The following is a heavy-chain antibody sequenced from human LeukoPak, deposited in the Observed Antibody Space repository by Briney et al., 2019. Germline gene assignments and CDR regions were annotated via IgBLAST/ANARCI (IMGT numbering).Heavy chain of an antibody. D-gene: IGHD2/OR15-2a*01. CDR1: GGSISSGGYY. CDR3: ARDAENKNENINWFDP. V-gene: IGHV4-30-2*01. Sequence: SQTLSLTCTVSGGSISSGGYYWSWIRQPPGKGLEWIGYIYHSGSTNYNPSLKSRVTMSVDTSKNQFSLKLSSVTAADTAVYYCARDAENKNENINWFDPWGQGTLVTVSS. CDR2: IYHSGST. J-gene: IGHJ5*02.